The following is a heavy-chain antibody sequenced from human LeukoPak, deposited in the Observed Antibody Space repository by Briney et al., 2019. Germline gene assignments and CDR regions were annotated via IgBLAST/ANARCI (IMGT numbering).Heavy chain of an antibody. J-gene: IGHJ4*02. D-gene: IGHD3-22*01. Sequence: GGSLRLACIASGFTFSSYSMYWVRQAPGKGLEWVSYISGSGSIIYYADSVKGRFTISRDNAKNTLYLQMNSLRAEDTAVYYCARDQSSVFDYWGQGTLVTVSS. CDR2: ISGSGSII. V-gene: IGHV3-48*04. CDR3: ARDQSSVFDY. CDR1: GFTFSSYS.